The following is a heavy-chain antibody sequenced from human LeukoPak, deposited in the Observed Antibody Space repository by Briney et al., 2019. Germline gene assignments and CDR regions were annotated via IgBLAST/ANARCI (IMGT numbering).Heavy chain of an antibody. CDR2: IKQDGSEK. J-gene: IGHJ3*02. V-gene: IGHV3-7*03. D-gene: IGHD1-26*01. CDR1: GFTFSSYA. CDR3: AKDRSSGSYYYKVDALDI. Sequence: PGGSLRLSCAASGFTFSSYAMNWVRQAPGKGLEWVANIKQDGSEKYYVDSVKGRFTTSRDNSKNTLYLQLNSLRAEDTAIYYCAKDRSSGSYYYKVDALDIWGQGTMVTVSS.